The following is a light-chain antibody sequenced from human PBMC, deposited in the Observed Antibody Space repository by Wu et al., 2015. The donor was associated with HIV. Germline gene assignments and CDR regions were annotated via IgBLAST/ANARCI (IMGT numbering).Light chain of an antibody. V-gene: IGKV1-27*01. Sequence: EIQMTQSPSSLSASVGDRVTITCRASQGITNYLAWYQQKPGKVPKVLIYAASTLQSGAPSRFSGSGSGTDFTLTISSLQAEDVGSYYCQKYNRAPFTFGPGTRLDIK. CDR3: QKYNRAPFT. CDR1: QGITNY. J-gene: IGKJ3*01. CDR2: AAS.